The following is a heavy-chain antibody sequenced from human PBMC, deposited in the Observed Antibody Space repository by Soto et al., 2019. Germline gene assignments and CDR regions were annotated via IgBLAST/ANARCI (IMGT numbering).Heavy chain of an antibody. CDR2: IYYSGST. CDR3: ARHRGYCTSTSCYPYDGFDI. J-gene: IGHJ3*02. Sequence: SETLSLTCTVSGGSISSSNYYWGWIRQAPGKGLEWIGSIYYSGSTYYNPSLKSRVTISVDTSKDQFSLNLSSVTAADTAVYYCARHRGYCTSTSCYPYDGFDIWGQGRMVTVSS. CDR1: GGSISSSNYY. V-gene: IGHV4-39*01. D-gene: IGHD2-2*01.